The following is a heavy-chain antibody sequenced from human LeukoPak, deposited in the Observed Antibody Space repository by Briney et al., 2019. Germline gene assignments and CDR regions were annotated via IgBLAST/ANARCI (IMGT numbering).Heavy chain of an antibody. CDR3: ARESVRPYFDY. CDR2: IYHSGST. J-gene: IGHJ4*02. CDR1: GGSISTYY. Sequence: SETLSLTCTVSGGSISTYYWTWIRQPPGKGLEWIGYIYHSGSTNYNPSLKSRVTISVDTSKNQFSLKLSSVTAADTGVYYCARESVRPYFDYWGQGTLVTVSS. V-gene: IGHV4-59*12. D-gene: IGHD2-8*01.